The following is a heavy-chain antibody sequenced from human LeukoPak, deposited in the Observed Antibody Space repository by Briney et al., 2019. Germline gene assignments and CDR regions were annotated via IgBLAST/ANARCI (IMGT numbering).Heavy chain of an antibody. D-gene: IGHD1-26*01. CDR2: IYYSGST. CDR3: ARGVSYQSPHWFDP. CDR1: GGSISSSSYY. Sequence: SETLSLTCTVSGGSISSSSYYWGWIRQPPGKGLEWIGSIYYSGSTYYSPSLKSRVTISVDTSKNQFSLKLSSVTAADTAVYYCARGVSYQSPHWFDPWGQGTLVTVSS. V-gene: IGHV4-39*07. J-gene: IGHJ5*02.